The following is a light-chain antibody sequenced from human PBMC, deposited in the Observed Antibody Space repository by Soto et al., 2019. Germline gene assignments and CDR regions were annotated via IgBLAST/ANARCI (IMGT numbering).Light chain of an antibody. Sequence: IQLTQSPSSLSASVGDRVTITCRASQGIRNYLAWYQQKPGKAPNLLIYLASTLQGGVPSRFSGSGSGTVFSLTISSLQPEDVATYYCQYLNSFPLTFGGGTKVELK. J-gene: IGKJ4*01. V-gene: IGKV1-9*01. CDR1: QGIRNY. CDR3: QYLNSFPLT. CDR2: LAS.